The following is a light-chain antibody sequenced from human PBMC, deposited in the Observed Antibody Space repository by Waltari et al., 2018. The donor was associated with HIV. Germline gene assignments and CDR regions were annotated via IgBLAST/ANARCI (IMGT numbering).Light chain of an antibody. CDR1: SSTIGAGFA. CDR2: DNT. V-gene: IGLV1-40*01. CDR3: QSFDSSLSGYV. Sequence: QTVLTPPPSVSVAPAQRVTTSCTGRSSTIGAGFAVHWYQQLPGTAPKLLIYDNTNRPSGVPDRFSGSRSGSSASLAITGLQAEDEADYYCQSFDSSLSGYVFGTGTKVTVL. J-gene: IGLJ1*01.